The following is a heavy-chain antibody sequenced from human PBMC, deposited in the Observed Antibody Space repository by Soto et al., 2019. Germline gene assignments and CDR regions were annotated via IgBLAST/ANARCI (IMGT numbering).Heavy chain of an antibody. CDR3: VRDIEMATTGAFDI. D-gene: IGHD5-12*01. CDR2: ISSSSSYI. Sequence: GGSLRLSCAASGFTFSSYSMNWVRQAPGKGLEWVSSISSSSSYIYYADSVKGRFTISRDNAKNSLYLQMNSLRAEDTAVYYCVRDIEMATTGAFDIWGQGTMVTVSS. CDR1: GFTFSSYS. J-gene: IGHJ3*02. V-gene: IGHV3-21*01.